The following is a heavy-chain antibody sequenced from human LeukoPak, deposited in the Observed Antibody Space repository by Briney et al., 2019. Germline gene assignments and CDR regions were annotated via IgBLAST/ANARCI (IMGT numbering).Heavy chain of an antibody. J-gene: IGHJ4*02. D-gene: IGHD6-19*01. Sequence: SETLSLTCTVSGGSISSYYWSWIRQPPGKGLEWIGYSYYSGSTNYNPSLKSRVTISVDTSKNQFSLELSSVTAADTAVYYCAGSRQWLVRNVDYWGQGTLVTVSS. CDR3: AGSRQWLVRNVDY. V-gene: IGHV4-59*01. CDR1: GGSISSYY. CDR2: SYYSGST.